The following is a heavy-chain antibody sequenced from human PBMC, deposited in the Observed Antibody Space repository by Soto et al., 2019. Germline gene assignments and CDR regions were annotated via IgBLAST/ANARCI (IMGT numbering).Heavy chain of an antibody. Sequence: QVQLQESGPGLVKPSQTLSLTCTVSGGSISSGGYYWSWIRQHPGKGLEWIGYIYYSGSTYYNPSLKSRVTILVDTSKNHFSLKLSSVTAADTAVYYCAISLWFGELSGWFDPWGQGTLVTVSS. CDR3: AISLWFGELSGWFDP. CDR2: IYYSGST. CDR1: GGSISSGGYY. D-gene: IGHD3-10*01. V-gene: IGHV4-31*03. J-gene: IGHJ5*02.